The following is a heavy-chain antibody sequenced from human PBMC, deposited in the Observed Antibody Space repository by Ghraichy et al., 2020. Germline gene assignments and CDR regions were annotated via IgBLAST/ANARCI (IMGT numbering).Heavy chain of an antibody. CDR2: ISGSGGST. J-gene: IGHJ4*02. Sequence: GVSLRLSCAASGFTFSSYAMSWVRQAPGKGLEWVSAISGSGGSTYYADSVKGWFTISRDNSKNTLYLQMNSLRAEDTAVYYCAKDPFPTRYYYDSSWGQGTLVTVSS. CDR1: GFTFSSYA. CDR3: AKDPFPTRYYYDSS. D-gene: IGHD3-22*01. V-gene: IGHV3-23*01.